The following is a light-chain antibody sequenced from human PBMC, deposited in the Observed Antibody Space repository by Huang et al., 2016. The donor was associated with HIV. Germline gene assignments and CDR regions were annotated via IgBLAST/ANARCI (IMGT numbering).Light chain of an antibody. CDR1: QSVRSN. CDR2: DAS. V-gene: IGKV3-15*01. J-gene: IGKJ3*01. Sequence: EVVLTQSPGTLSVSPGDRATLSCRASQSVRSNLAWYQQKPGQAPRLLIYDASTRATVFPARFSGSGSGTQFTLSISSLQSEDFAVYYCQQYDNWPPFTFGPGTKVDIK. CDR3: QQYDNWPPFT.